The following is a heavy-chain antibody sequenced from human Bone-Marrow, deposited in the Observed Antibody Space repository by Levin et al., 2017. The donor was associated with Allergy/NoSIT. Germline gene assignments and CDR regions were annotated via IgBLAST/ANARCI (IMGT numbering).Heavy chain of an antibody. D-gene: IGHD2-8*01. Sequence: ASVKVSCKASGYTFTDYYMHWVRQAPGQGLEWMAWINPNNGDTRYAEKFQGRITMTRDTSISTAYIELSRLTSDDTAVYYCARDMGPIELVACYYYMDVWGEGTTVTVSS. J-gene: IGHJ6*03. CDR3: ARDMGPIELVACYYYMDV. CDR2: INPNNGDT. V-gene: IGHV1-2*02. CDR1: GYTFTDYY.